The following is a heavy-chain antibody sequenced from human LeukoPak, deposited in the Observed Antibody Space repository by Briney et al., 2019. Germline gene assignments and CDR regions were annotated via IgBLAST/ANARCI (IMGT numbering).Heavy chain of an antibody. J-gene: IGHJ3*02. CDR2: INPGGGNT. D-gene: IGHD5-24*01. CDR1: GYTFTNYY. Sequence: ASVKVSCNASGYTFTNYYIHWVRQAPGQGLEWMGLINPGGGNTNYAQNFQGRVTMTRDTSASTVYMELSSLRSEDTAIYYCARIRDGYNDAYDIWGQGTVVTVPS. V-gene: IGHV1-46*01. CDR3: ARIRDGYNDAYDI.